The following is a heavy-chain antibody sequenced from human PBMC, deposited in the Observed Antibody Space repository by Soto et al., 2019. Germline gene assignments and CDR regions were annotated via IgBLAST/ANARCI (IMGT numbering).Heavy chain of an antibody. V-gene: IGHV4-28*01. CDR3: ATKDNGKYFFDS. CDR1: GSSISNDNW. J-gene: IGHJ4*02. Sequence: QVQLQESGPGLVKPSDTLSLTCGVSGSSISNDNWWVRIRQPPGKGLEWIGYIHHTGYTYSNPALKSRLTMSVDTSKNQFSLRLSSVTAVDTAVYYCATKDNGKYFFDSWGQGALVTVSS. CDR2: IHHTGYT. D-gene: IGHD1-26*01.